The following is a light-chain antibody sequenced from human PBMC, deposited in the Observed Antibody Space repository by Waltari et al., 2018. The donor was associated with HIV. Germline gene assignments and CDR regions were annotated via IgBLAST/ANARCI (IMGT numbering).Light chain of an antibody. J-gene: IGLJ3*02. CDR1: SSHIGDFS. V-gene: IGLV1-47*01. Sequence: HSVLTQPLSASGTHGQRATISCSGSSSHIGDFSVSWYQHLPGAAPKLLVFANNQRPSVVPDRFSGSRSGTSASLAISGLRSEDEAVYSCAVWDHGLRGGVFGGGTKLTVL. CDR3: AVWDHGLRGGV. CDR2: ANN.